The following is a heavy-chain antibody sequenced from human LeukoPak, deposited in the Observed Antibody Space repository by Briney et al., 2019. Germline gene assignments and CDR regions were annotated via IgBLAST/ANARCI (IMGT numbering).Heavy chain of an antibody. D-gene: IGHD6-13*01. CDR3: ANRPAAAGFL. V-gene: IGHV3-23*01. CDR2: ISGSGSST. CDR1: A. Sequence: AXXXVRQAPGKGXEWVSAISGSGSSTYYADSVKGRFTISRDNSRNTLYLQMNSLRAEDTALYYCANRPAAAGFLWGQGTLVTVSS. J-gene: IGHJ4*02.